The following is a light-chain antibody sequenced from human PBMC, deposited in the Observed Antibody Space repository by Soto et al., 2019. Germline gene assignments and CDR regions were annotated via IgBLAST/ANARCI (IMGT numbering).Light chain of an antibody. CDR2: AAS. J-gene: IGKJ5*01. Sequence: DIQMTQSPSSVSASVGDRVTITCRASQGISSWLGWYQQKPGKAPKLLIYAASSLQSGVPSRFSGSGSGTEFTLTISSLQPEDFATYYCQQANSFRPNFGQGTRLESK. V-gene: IGKV1D-12*01. CDR3: QQANSFRPN. CDR1: QGISSW.